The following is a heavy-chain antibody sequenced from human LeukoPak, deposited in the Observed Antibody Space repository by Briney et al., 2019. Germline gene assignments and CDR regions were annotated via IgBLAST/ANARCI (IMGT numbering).Heavy chain of an antibody. CDR2: IRSKANSYAT. Sequence: PGGSLKLSCAASGFTFSGSAMHWVRQASGKGLEWVGRIRSKANSYATAYAASVKGRFTISRDDSKNTAYLQMNSLKTEDTAVYYCTSSIAAAGNYYYGMDVWGQGTTVTVPS. D-gene: IGHD6-13*01. J-gene: IGHJ6*02. CDR3: TSSIAAAGNYYYGMDV. V-gene: IGHV3-73*01. CDR1: GFTFSGSA.